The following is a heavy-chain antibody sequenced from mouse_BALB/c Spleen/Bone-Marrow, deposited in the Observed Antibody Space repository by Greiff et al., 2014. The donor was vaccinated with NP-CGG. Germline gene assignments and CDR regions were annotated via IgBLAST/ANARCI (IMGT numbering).Heavy chain of an antibody. J-gene: IGHJ2*01. CDR2: INPYNDGT. V-gene: IGHV1-14*01. Sequence: EVQLQQSGPEQVKPGASVKMSCKASGYTFTSYVMHWVKQKPGQGLEWIGYINPYNDGTKYNEKFKGKATLTSDKSSSTAYMEXXXXXXEDXAVYYCARRGRIAEALGYWGQGTTPTVS. CDR1: GYTFTSYV. CDR3: ARRGRIAEALGY. D-gene: IGHD6-1*01.